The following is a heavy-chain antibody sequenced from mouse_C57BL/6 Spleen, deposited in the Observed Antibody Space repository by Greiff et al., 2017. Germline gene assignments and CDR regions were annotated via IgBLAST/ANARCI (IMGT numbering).Heavy chain of an antibody. CDR2: IHPNSGST. Sequence: VQLQQPGAELVKPGASVKLSCKASGYTFTSYWMHWVKQRPGQGLEWIGMIHPNSGSTNYNEKFKSKATLTVDKSSSTAYMQLSSLTSEDSAVYYCARWLLHYAMDYWGQGTSVTVSS. D-gene: IGHD2-3*01. V-gene: IGHV1-64*01. CDR3: ARWLLHYAMDY. J-gene: IGHJ4*01. CDR1: GYTFTSYW.